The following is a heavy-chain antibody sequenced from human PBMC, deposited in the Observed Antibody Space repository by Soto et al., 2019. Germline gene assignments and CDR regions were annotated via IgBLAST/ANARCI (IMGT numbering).Heavy chain of an antibody. D-gene: IGHD3-22*01. CDR3: ARDVGYYDSSGYYYGYYFDY. CDR2: IYYSGST. J-gene: IGHJ4*02. V-gene: IGHV4-59*01. Sequence: SETLSLTCTVSGGSISSYYWSWIRQPPGKGLEWIGYIYYSGSTNYNPSHKSRVTISVDTSKNQFSLKLSSVTAAGTAVYYCARDVGYYDSSGYYYGYYFDYRGQGTLVTSPQ. CDR1: GGSISSYY.